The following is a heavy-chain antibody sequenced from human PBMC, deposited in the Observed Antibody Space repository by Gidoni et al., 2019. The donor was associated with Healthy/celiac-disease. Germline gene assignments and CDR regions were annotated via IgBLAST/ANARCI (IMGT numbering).Heavy chain of an antibody. CDR3: ARPPYDSSGIDAFDI. CDR1: GYSFTSYW. V-gene: IGHV5-51*01. Sequence: EVLLVQSGAEVKKPGESLKISCKGSGYSFTSYWIGWVRQMPGKGLEWMGIIYPCDSDTSDSPSFQGQVTISADKSISTAYLQWSSLKASDTAMYYCARPPYDSSGIDAFDIWGQGTMVTVSS. CDR2: IYPCDSDT. J-gene: IGHJ3*02. D-gene: IGHD3-22*01.